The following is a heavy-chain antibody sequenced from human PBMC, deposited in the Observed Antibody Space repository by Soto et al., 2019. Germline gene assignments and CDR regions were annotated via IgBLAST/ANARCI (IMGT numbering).Heavy chain of an antibody. Sequence: ASVKVSCKASGGTFSSYAISWVRQAPGKGLEWMGGFDPEDGETIYAQKFQGRVTMTEDTSTDTAYMELSSLRSEDTAVYYCATSSYYDFWSGHRANWFDPWGQGTLVTVSS. CDR2: FDPEDGET. V-gene: IGHV1-24*01. D-gene: IGHD3-3*01. CDR1: GGTFSSYA. CDR3: ATSSYYDFWSGHRANWFDP. J-gene: IGHJ5*02.